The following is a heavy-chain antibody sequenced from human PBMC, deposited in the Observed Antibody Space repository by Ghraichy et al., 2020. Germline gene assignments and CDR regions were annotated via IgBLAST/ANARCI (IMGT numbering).Heavy chain of an antibody. CDR1: GFTFGDYG. CDR2: INSVGYDK. V-gene: IGHV3-21*01. CDR3: ARGPSGYSGYDARDWFGP. J-gene: IGHJ5*02. Sequence: GGSLRLSCEVSGFTFGDYGINWVRQAPGKGLEWLSSINSVGYDKYYADSVKGRFTISRDNADNSLYLQMKSLTVDDTAVYYCARGPSGYSGYDARDWFGPWGLGTLVSVSS. D-gene: IGHD5-12*01.